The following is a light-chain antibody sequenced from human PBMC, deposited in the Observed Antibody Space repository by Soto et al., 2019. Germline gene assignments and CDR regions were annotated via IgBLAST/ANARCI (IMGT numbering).Light chain of an antibody. Sequence: SYELTQPPSVSVAPGQTASITCGGNNIGSKSVHWYQQKPGQAPVLVVYDDSDRPSGIPERLSGSNSGNTATLTISRVESGDGADYYCQLWDSASDHVVFGGGTKLTVL. V-gene: IGLV3-21*02. CDR1: NIGSKS. CDR2: DDS. J-gene: IGLJ2*01. CDR3: QLWDSASDHVV.